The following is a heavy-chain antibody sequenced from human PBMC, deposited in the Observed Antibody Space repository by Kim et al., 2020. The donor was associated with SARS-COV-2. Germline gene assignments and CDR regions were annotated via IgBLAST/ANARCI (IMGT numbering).Heavy chain of an antibody. CDR2: GSNK. Sequence: GSNKYYADSVKGRFTISRDNSKNTLYLQMNSLRAEDTAVYYCAKDLQNFDWLSHWGQGTLVTVSS. CDR3: AKDLQNFDWLSH. J-gene: IGHJ1*01. V-gene: IGHV3-30*02. D-gene: IGHD3-9*01.